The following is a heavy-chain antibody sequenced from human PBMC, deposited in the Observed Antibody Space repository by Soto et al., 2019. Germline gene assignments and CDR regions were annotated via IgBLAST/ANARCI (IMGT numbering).Heavy chain of an antibody. CDR1: GFTFSSYS. J-gene: IGHJ3*02. Sequence: SGGSLRLSCAASGFTFSSYSMNWVRQAPGKGLEWVSSISSSSSYIYYADSVKGRFTISRDNAKNSLYLQMNSLRAEGTAVYYCVRDEGSYSSFDICYKGTIVTVS. CDR3: VRDEGSYSSFDI. CDR2: ISSSSSYI. V-gene: IGHV3-21*01. D-gene: IGHD4-4*01.